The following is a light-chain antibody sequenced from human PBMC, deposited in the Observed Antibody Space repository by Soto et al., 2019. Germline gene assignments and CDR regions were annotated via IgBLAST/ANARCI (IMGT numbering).Light chain of an antibody. CDR2: EGT. V-gene: IGLV2-23*01. Sequence: QSALTQPASVSASPGQSITISCTGTSSNVGTYDLVSWYQHHPDKAPKRIIYEGTKRPSGISSRFSGSKSGNTASLTISGLQSEDDADYYCCSFAVGAAVVFGGGTKLTVL. CDR3: CSFAVGAAVV. CDR1: SSNVGTYDL. J-gene: IGLJ2*01.